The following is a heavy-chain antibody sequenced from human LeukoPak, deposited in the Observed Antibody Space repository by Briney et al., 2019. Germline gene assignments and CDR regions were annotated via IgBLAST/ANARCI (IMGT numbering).Heavy chain of an antibody. CDR1: GFTFSSYS. CDR3: ARDQVAAAGTGTFDP. CDR2: ISSSSSYI. J-gene: IGHJ5*02. Sequence: PGGSLRLSCAASGFTFSSYSMNWVRQAPGKGLEWVSSISSSSSYIYYADSVKGRFAISRDNAKNSLYLQMNSLRAEDTAVYYCARDQVAAAGTGTFDPWGQGTLVTVSS. D-gene: IGHD6-13*01. V-gene: IGHV3-21*01.